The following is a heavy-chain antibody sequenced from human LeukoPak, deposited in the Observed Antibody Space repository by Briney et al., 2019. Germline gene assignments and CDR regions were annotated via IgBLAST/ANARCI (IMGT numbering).Heavy chain of an antibody. CDR3: ARDRRALSGSDYNVNWYFDL. D-gene: IGHD3-10*01. V-gene: IGHV4-4*07. CDR2: IFTTGST. CDR1: GDSISSYY. Sequence: SETLSLTCTVSGDSISSYYWTWIRQPAGKGLEWIGRIFTTGSTTYNPSLNSRVTMSVDVSKNQFSLSLDSVTAADTAVYYCARDRRALSGSDYNVNWYFDLWGPGTLVTVSS. J-gene: IGHJ2*01.